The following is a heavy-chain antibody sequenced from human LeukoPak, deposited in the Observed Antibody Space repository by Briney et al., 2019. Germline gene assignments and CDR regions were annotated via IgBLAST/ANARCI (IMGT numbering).Heavy chain of an antibody. CDR2: IIPIFGTA. Sequence: SVKVSCKASGGTFSSYAISWVRQAPGQGLEWMGRIIPIFGTANYAQKFQGRVTITTDESTSTAYMELSSLRSEDTAVYYCARQGSSATQLLAYWGQGTLVTVSS. V-gene: IGHV1-69*05. CDR3: ARQGSSATQLLAY. D-gene: IGHD2-2*01. CDR1: GGTFSSYA. J-gene: IGHJ4*02.